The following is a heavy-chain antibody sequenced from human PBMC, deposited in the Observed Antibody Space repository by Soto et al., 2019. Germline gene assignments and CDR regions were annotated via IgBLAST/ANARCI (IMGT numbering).Heavy chain of an antibody. J-gene: IGHJ6*02. CDR1: GFTFSSYG. CDR3: ARGGDYYYGRDV. Sequence: QVQLVESGGGVVQPGRSLRLSCAASGFTFSSYGMHWVRQAPGKGLEWVAVIWYDGSNKYYADSVKGRFTISRDNSKNTLYLQMNSLRVEDTAVYYCARGGDYYYGRDVWGQGTTVTVSS. V-gene: IGHV3-33*01. CDR2: IWYDGSNK.